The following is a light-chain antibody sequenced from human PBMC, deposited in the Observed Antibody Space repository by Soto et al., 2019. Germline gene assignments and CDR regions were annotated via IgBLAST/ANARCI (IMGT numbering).Light chain of an antibody. CDR2: INS. CDR3: AAWDDSLSGWV. J-gene: IGLJ3*02. CDR1: SSNIGSNY. Sequence: QAVLTQPPSASGTPGQRVTISCSGSSSNIGSNYVYWYQHLPGTAPRLLIYINSQRSSGVPDRFSGSKSGTSASLAISALRSEDEADYYCAAWDDSLSGWVFGGGTKLTVL. V-gene: IGLV1-47*02.